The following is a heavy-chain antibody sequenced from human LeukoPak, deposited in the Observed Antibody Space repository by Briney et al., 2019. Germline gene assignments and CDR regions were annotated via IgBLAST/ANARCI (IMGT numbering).Heavy chain of an antibody. J-gene: IGHJ4*02. Sequence: PGGSLRLSCVASGFTFSSYAMSWVRQAPGKGLEWVSFISGNAGNTYYGDSVKGRFTISRDISENTLYLQMNSLRVEDTAIYYCAKDSSSSLYYFDSWGQGTLVTVSS. CDR1: GFTFSSYA. CDR3: AKDSSSSLYYFDS. V-gene: IGHV3-23*01. CDR2: ISGNAGNT. D-gene: IGHD6-6*01.